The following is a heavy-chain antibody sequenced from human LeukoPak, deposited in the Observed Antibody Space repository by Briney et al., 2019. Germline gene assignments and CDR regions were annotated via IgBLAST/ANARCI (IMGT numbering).Heavy chain of an antibody. J-gene: IGHJ4*02. CDR3: AGVIAARHFDY. Sequence: PGGSLRLSCAASGFTVGNTYMRWVRQAPGKGLEWVSLIYSGGSTYYADSVKGRFTISRDNSMNTMFLQMNSLRAEDTAVYYCAGVIAARHFDYWGQGTLVTVSS. V-gene: IGHV3-66*01. D-gene: IGHD6-6*01. CDR1: GFTVGNTY. CDR2: IYSGGST.